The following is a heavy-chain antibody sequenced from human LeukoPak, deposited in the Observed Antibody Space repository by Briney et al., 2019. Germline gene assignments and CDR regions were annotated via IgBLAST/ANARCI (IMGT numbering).Heavy chain of an antibody. CDR2: INHSGST. CDR1: GGSFSGYY. J-gene: IGHJ6*03. V-gene: IGHV4-34*01. CDR3: ARHHYFYYMDV. Sequence: SETLSLTCAVYGGSFSGYYWSWSRQPPGKGLEWIGEINHSGSTNYNPSLKSRVTISVDTSKNQFSLKLNAVTAADTAVYYCARHHYFYYMDVWAKGTTVTVSS.